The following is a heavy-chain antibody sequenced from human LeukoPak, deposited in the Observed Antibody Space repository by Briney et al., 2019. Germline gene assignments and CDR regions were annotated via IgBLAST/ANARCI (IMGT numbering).Heavy chain of an antibody. V-gene: IGHV4-59*01. Sequence: SETLSLTCTVSGGSISRFYWSWIRQPPGKGLEWIGYIYDSETTNYNPSLKSRVTMSIDMSKNQFSLRLTSVTAADTAVYYCARGDTPRGYFSYGGQGTLFPVSS. J-gene: IGHJ4*02. CDR1: GGSISRFY. CDR2: IYDSETT. D-gene: IGHD5-18*01. CDR3: ARGDTPRGYFSY.